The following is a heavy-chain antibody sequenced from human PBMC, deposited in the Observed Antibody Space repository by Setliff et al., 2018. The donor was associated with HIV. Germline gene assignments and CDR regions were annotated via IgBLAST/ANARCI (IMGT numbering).Heavy chain of an antibody. D-gene: IGHD2-2*01. Sequence: GGSLRLSCAASGFTFSRYSMNWVRQAPGKGLEWVSYISSSSSSIYHADSVKGRFTISRDNAKNTLFLQMNRVRADDKAGYYCGRGHQFTAHWGQGTLVTVSS. CDR2: ISSSSSSI. V-gene: IGHV3-48*04. CDR1: GFTFSRYS. CDR3: GRGHQFTAH. J-gene: IGHJ4*02.